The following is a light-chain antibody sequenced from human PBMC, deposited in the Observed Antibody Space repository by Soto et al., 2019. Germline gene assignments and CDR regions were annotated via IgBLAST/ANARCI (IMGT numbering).Light chain of an antibody. J-gene: IGKJ2*01. CDR2: GAS. CDR1: ESLSTY. V-gene: IGKV3-15*01. Sequence: EIVMTQSPATLSVSPGERVTLSCRASESLSTYLAWYKQKPGQAPRLLIYGASTMATGIPARFSGSESPTDVTLTISSLQSEDFAVYYCQSYNDWPFTFGQGTKLEI. CDR3: QSYNDWPFT.